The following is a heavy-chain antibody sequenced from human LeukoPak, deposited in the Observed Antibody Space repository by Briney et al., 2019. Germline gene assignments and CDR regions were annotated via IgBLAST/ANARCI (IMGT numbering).Heavy chain of an antibody. CDR1: GFIFSNYW. D-gene: IGHD3-16*01. V-gene: IGHV3-7*01. Sequence: GGSLRLSCAASGFIFSNYWMSWVRHAPGRGLEWVANIKEDGRDRYYVDSVNGRFTIFRDNAKNSLYLEMKGLRIEDTGIYYCVRDPGSYAYYFDYWGQGALVTVSS. CDR2: IKEDGRDR. CDR3: VRDPGSYAYYFDY. J-gene: IGHJ4*02.